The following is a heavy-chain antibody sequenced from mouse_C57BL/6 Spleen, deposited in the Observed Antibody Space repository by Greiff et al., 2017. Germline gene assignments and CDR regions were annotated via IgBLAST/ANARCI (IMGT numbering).Heavy chain of an antibody. CDR3: ARYRATVGYWYFDV. D-gene: IGHD1-1*01. CDR1: GYSITSDY. V-gene: IGHV3-8*01. Sequence: EVKFEESGPGLAKPSQTLSLTCSVTGYSITSDYWNWIRKFPGNKLEYMGYISYSGSTYYNPSLKSRISITRDTSKNQYYLQLNSVTTEDTATYYCARYRATVGYWYFDVWGTGTTVTVSS. J-gene: IGHJ1*03. CDR2: ISYSGST.